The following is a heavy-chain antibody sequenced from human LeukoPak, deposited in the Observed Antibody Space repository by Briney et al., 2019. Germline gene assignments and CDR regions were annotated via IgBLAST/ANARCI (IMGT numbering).Heavy chain of an antibody. CDR1: GFTFSSYG. D-gene: IGHD2-2*01. V-gene: IGHV3-23*01. Sequence: GGSLRLSCAASGFTFSSYGMSWVRQAPGKGLEWVSAISGSGGSTYYADSVKGRFTISRDNSKNTLYLQMNSLRAEDTAVYYCMGVRPAAYEYNWFDPWGQGTLVTVSS. J-gene: IGHJ5*02. CDR3: MGVRPAAYEYNWFDP. CDR2: ISGSGGST.